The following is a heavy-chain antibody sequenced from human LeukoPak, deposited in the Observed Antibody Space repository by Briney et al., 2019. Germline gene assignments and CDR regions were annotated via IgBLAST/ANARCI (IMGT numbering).Heavy chain of an antibody. CDR3: TRGPIKQWIHNGMDV. J-gene: IGHJ6*01. Sequence: GRSLTLSCTASGFTFGDHAMSWVRQAPGKGLEWVGFIRRKAYGGTREYAAPVEGRFTISKDHSKSIAYLQMNSLKSEDTGVYYCTRGPIKQWIHNGMDVWGQAATVTVSS. D-gene: IGHD2-2*03. CDR1: GFTFGDHA. V-gene: IGHV3-49*04. CDR2: IRRKAYGGTR.